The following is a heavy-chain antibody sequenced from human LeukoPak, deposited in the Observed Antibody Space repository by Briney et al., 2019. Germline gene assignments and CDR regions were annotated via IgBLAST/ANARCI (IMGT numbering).Heavy chain of an antibody. CDR2: IYYSGST. D-gene: IGHD6-13*01. J-gene: IGHJ3*02. Sequence: SETLSLTCTVSGGSISSSSYYWGWIRQPRGKGLEWIGSIYYSGSTYYNPSLKSRVTISVDTSKNQFSLKLSSVTAADTAVYYCARLRSSSWNKRNAFDIWGQGTMVTVSS. V-gene: IGHV4-39*01. CDR3: ARLRSSSWNKRNAFDI. CDR1: GGSISSSSYY.